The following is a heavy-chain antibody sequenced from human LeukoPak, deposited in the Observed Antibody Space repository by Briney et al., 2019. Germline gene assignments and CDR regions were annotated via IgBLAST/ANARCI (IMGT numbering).Heavy chain of an antibody. CDR2: FDPEDGEI. V-gene: IGHV1-24*01. CDR3: ARDGRDGYNLVHF. CDR1: GYTLTALS. Sequence: GASVKVSCKVSGYTLTALSIHWVRQAPGKGLEWMGSFDPEDGEIFYAQKFQGRVTMTEDTSTDTANMELSSLRSEDTAVYYCARDGRDGYNLVHFWGQGTLVTVSS. J-gene: IGHJ4*02. D-gene: IGHD5-24*01.